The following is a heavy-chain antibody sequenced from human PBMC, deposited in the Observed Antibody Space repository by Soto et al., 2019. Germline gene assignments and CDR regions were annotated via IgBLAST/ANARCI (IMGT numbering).Heavy chain of an antibody. V-gene: IGHV3-30*09. CDR2: ISYEGNRE. CDR3: ARDGYSGRSDGFDI. J-gene: IGHJ3*02. D-gene: IGHD1-26*01. CDR1: GFTFGAYT. Sequence: QMHLVESGGGVVQPGGSLRLSCAASGFTFGAYTMHWVRQAPGKGLGWVTDISYEGNRERYTDPVKGRFAVSRDNPKSTVYLQMNSLRPEDTAVYYCARDGYSGRSDGFDIWGQGTMVTVSS.